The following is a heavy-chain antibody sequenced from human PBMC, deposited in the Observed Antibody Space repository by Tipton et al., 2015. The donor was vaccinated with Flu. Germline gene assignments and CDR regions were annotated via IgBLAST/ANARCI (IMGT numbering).Heavy chain of an antibody. CDR3: ARGWSGSSYSPRNLDS. J-gene: IGHJ1*01. Sequence: TLSLTCSVSGYSINDGYYWGWVRQSPGRGLDLIGSIYHTGSAYFNPSHKSRLTMSIDTPRNQFSLILRYVTAADTATYFCARGWSGSSYSPRNLDSWGPGNLVTGSS. CDR2: IYHTGSA. D-gene: IGHD1-14*01. V-gene: IGHV4-38-2*02. CDR1: GYSINDGYY.